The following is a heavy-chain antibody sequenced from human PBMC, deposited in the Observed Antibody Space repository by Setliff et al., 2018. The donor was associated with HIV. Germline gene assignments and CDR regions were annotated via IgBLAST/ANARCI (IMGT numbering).Heavy chain of an antibody. Sequence: NPSETLSLTCTVSGGSISSGSYYWSWIRQPAGERLEWIGRMYTSGITNYNPSLKSRVTISVDRSKNQFSLKLSSVTAADTAVYYCARSAYSSAWDYYFDYWGQGTLVTVSS. J-gene: IGHJ4*02. D-gene: IGHD6-25*01. V-gene: IGHV4-61*02. CDR1: GGSISSGSYY. CDR2: MYTSGIT. CDR3: ARSAYSSAWDYYFDY.